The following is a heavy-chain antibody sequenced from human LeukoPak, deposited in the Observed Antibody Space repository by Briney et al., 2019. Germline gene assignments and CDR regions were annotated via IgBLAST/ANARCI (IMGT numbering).Heavy chain of an antibody. V-gene: IGHV4-59*08. J-gene: IGHJ4*02. D-gene: IGHD2-2*01. CDR1: GGSISSYY. CDR3: ARRGRSSTDPFEY. CDR2: IYYSGST. Sequence: SETLSLTCTVSGGSISSYYWSWIRQPPGKGLEWIGYIYYSGSTNYNPSLKSRVTISVDTSKNQFSLKLSSVTAADTAVYYCARRGRSSTDPFEYWGQGTLVTVSS.